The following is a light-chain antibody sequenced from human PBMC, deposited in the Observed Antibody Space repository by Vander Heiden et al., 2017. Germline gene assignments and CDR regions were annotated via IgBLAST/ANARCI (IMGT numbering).Light chain of an antibody. CDR3: QSYDSSLSGLHVV. J-gene: IGLJ2*01. CDR1: RSNIGAGYA. Sequence: QSVLTQPPSVSGAPGQRVTISCTGSRSNIGAGYAVHWYQQLPGTAPKLLIYGNSNRPSGVPDRFSGSKSGTSASLAITGLQAEDEADYYCQSYDSSLSGLHVVFGGGTKLTVL. V-gene: IGLV1-40*01. CDR2: GNS.